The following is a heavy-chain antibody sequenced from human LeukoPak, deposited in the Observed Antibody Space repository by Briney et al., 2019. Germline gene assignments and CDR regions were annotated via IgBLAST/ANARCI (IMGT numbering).Heavy chain of an antibody. J-gene: IGHJ6*02. CDR3: ARDLASYDFWSGYYNNYYYYGMDV. D-gene: IGHD3-3*01. CDR1: GFTVSSNY. CDR2: IYSGGST. Sequence: PGGSLRLSCAASGFTVSSNYMSWVRQAPGEGLEWVSVIYSGGSTYYADSVKGRFTISRDNSKNTLYLQMNSLRAEDTAVYYCARDLASYDFWSGYYNNYYYYGMDVWGQGTTVTVSS. V-gene: IGHV3-66*01.